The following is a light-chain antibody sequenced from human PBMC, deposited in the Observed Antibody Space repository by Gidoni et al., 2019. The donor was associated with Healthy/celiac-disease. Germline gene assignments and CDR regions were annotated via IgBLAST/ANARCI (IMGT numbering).Light chain of an antibody. Sequence: DIQMTQSPSSLSASVGDRATITCRASQSISSYLTWYQQKPGKAPKLLLYAASSLQRGVPPRFSGSGSGTEFTLTISSLQPEDFATFYCQQSYSTPRRTFGQGTKLEIK. CDR1: QSISSY. CDR3: QQSYSTPRRT. CDR2: AAS. V-gene: IGKV1-39*01. J-gene: IGKJ2*02.